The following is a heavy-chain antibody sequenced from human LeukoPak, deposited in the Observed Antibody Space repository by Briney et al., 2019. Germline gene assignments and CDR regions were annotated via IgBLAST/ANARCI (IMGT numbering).Heavy chain of an antibody. V-gene: IGHV3-9*01. CDR1: GFTFGDYA. CDR2: ISWNSGSI. CDR3: AKGGNSKPFDY. J-gene: IGHJ4*02. D-gene: IGHD4-23*01. Sequence: GGSLRLSCAASGFTFGDYAMHWVREAPGKGLGWVSGISWNSGSIGYADSVKGRFTISRDNAKNSLYLQMNSLRAEDTALYYCAKGGNSKPFDYWGQGTLVTVSS.